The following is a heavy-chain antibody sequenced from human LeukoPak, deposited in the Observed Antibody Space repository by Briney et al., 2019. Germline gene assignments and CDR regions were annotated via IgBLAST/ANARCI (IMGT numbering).Heavy chain of an antibody. CDR3: ATHGSGSYRYYFDY. CDR2: ISGSGGST. CDR1: RQTFSRNA. J-gene: IGHJ4*02. Sequence: GGSLRLPCAASRQTFSRNAMPWVRQAPGKGLEWVSTISGSGGSTYYADSVKGRFTISRDNSKNTLYLQMNSLRAEDTAVYYCATHGSGSYRYYFDYWGQGTLVTVSS. D-gene: IGHD3-10*01. V-gene: IGHV3-23*01.